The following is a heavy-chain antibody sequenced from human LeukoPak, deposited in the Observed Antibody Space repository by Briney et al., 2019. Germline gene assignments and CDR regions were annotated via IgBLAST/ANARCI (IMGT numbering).Heavy chain of an antibody. CDR1: GFTFSSYS. CDR2: ISSSSSTI. V-gene: IGHV3-48*04. Sequence: PGGSLRLSCAASGFTFSSYSMNWVRQAPGKGLEWVSYISSSSSTIYYADSVKGRFTISRDNAKNSLYLQMNSLRAEDTAVYYCARSSGYYDSSGYYHYYYYYMDVWGKGTTVTVSS. CDR3: ARSSGYYDSSGYYHYYYYYMDV. J-gene: IGHJ6*03. D-gene: IGHD3-22*01.